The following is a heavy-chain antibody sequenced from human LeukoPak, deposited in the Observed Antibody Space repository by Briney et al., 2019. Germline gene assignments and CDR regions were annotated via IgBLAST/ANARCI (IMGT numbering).Heavy chain of an antibody. V-gene: IGHV3-74*01. CDR3: ARGYSYGLDY. CDR2: INSDGSST. D-gene: IGHD5-18*01. CDR1: GFTFSSYW. Sequence: GWTLKPSCAASGFTFSSYWMHWVRQAPGKGLVWVSRINSDGSSTSYADSVKGRFTISRDNAKNTLYLQMNSLRAEDTAVYYCARGYSYGLDYWGQGTLVTVSS. J-gene: IGHJ4*02.